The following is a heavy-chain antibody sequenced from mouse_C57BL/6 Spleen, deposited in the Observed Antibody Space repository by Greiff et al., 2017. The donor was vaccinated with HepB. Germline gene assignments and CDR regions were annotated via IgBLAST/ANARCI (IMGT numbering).Heavy chain of an antibody. Sequence: VQLQQSGPELVKPGASVKISCKASGYSFTSYYIHWVKQRPGQGLEWIGWIYPGSGNTKYNEKFKGKATLTADTSSSTAYMQLSSLTSEDSAVYYCARNAYYAMDYWGQGTSVTVSS. CDR2: IYPGSGNT. CDR1: GYSFTSYY. CDR3: ARNAYYAMDY. J-gene: IGHJ4*01. D-gene: IGHD6-5*01. V-gene: IGHV1-66*01.